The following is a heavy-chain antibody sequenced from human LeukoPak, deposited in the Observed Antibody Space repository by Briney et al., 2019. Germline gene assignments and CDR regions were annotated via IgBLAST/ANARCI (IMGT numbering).Heavy chain of an antibody. D-gene: IGHD6-19*01. Sequence: SQTLSVTCAISGDIVSSINGAWNWVRQSPSRGLEWLGRTYYRSKWYSDYAVPIQGRMSINPDTSKNQFTLHLFSVTPDDTAVYYCARDVATTGWYTFDYWGQGTRVTVSS. CDR3: ARDVATTGWYTFDY. J-gene: IGHJ4*02. V-gene: IGHV6-1*01. CDR1: GDIVSSINGA. CDR2: TYYRSKWYS.